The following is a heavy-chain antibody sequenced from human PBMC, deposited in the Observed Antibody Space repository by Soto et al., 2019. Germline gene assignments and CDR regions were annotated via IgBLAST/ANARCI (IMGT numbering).Heavy chain of an antibody. Sequence: QSGGSLRLSCAASGFTFSSYGMHWVRQAPGKGLEWVAVISYDGSNKYYADSVKGRFTISRDNSKNTLYLQMNSLRAEDTAVYYCAKDGASYYYYGMDVWGQGTTVTVSS. J-gene: IGHJ6*02. D-gene: IGHD3-10*01. CDR1: GFTFSSYG. CDR3: AKDGASYYYYGMDV. CDR2: ISYDGSNK. V-gene: IGHV3-30*18.